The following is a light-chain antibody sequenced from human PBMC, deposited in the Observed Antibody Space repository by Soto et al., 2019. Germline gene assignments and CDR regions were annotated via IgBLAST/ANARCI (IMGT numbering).Light chain of an antibody. Sequence: QAVVTQSPSASASLGASVKLTCTLSSGHSSYAIAWHQKQPGKGPRYLMDLNNDGSHTKGDGIPDRFSGSSSGADRFLIISSLQSEDEADYYCQTWGTGFQFFGGGTKLPVL. J-gene: IGLJ2*01. CDR2: LNNDGSH. V-gene: IGLV4-69*01. CDR3: QTWGTGFQF. CDR1: SGHSSYA.